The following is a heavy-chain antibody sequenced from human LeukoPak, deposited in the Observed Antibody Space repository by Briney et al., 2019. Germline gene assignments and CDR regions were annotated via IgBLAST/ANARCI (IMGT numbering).Heavy chain of an antibody. Sequence: GGSLRLSCAASGFTFSGSAMHWVRQASGKGLEWVGRIRSKANSYATAYAASVKGRFTISRDDSKNTLYLQLNSLRAEDTAVYYCAGYYGSGRGYYGMDVWGQGTTVTVSS. CDR3: AGYYGSGRGYYGMDV. CDR1: GFTFSGSA. D-gene: IGHD3-10*01. J-gene: IGHJ6*02. CDR2: IRSKANSYAT. V-gene: IGHV3-73*01.